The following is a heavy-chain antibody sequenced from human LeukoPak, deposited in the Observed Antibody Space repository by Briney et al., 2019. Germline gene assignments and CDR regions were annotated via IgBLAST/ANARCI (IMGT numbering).Heavy chain of an antibody. Sequence: GASVKVSCKASGGTFSSYAISWVRQAPGQGLEWMGGIIPIFGTANYAQKFQGRVTITTDESTSTAYMELSSLRSEDTAVYYCASVPGYCSGGSCYSDYYYMDVWGKGTTVTVSS. D-gene: IGHD2-15*01. CDR1: GGTFSSYA. CDR3: ASVPGYCSGGSCYSDYYYMDV. CDR2: IIPIFGTA. V-gene: IGHV1-69*05. J-gene: IGHJ6*03.